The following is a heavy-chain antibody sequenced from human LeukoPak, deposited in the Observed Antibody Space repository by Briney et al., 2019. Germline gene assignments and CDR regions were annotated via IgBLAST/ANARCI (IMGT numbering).Heavy chain of an antibody. CDR3: ARKCFGELSIDAFDI. Sequence: GGSLRLSCAASGFTFSSYAMSSVRQAPGKGLEWVSAISGSGGSTYYADSVKGRSTISRDNAKNSLYLQMNSLRAEDTAVDDCARKCFGELSIDAFDIWGQGTMVTVSS. D-gene: IGHD3-10*01. CDR2: ISGSGGST. V-gene: IGHV3-23*01. J-gene: IGHJ3*02. CDR1: GFTFSSYA.